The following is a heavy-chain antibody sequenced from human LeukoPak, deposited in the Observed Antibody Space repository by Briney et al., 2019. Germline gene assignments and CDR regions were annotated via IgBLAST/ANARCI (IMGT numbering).Heavy chain of an antibody. CDR1: GGSISSSSYY. CDR3: ARVVALEYYYDSSGYYHFDY. V-gene: IGHV4-39*07. D-gene: IGHD3-22*01. J-gene: IGHJ4*02. Sequence: SETLSLTCTVSGGSISSSSYYWGWIRHPPGKGLEWIGSIYYSGGTYYNPSLKSRVTISVDTSKNQFSLKLSSVTAADTAVYYCARVVALEYYYDSSGYYHFDYWGQGTLVTVSS. CDR2: IYYSGGT.